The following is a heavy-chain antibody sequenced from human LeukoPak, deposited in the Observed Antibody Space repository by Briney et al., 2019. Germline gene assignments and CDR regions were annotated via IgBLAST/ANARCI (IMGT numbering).Heavy chain of an antibody. D-gene: IGHD2-15*01. CDR2: IYYSGST. Sequence: SETLSLTCTVSGGSISSYHWSWIRQPPGKGLEWIGYIYYSGSTNYNPSLKSRVTISVDTSKNQFSLKLSSVTAADTAVYYCARLGGTRFDYWGQGTLVTVSS. V-gene: IGHV4-59*08. CDR1: GGSISSYH. J-gene: IGHJ4*02. CDR3: ARLGGTRFDY.